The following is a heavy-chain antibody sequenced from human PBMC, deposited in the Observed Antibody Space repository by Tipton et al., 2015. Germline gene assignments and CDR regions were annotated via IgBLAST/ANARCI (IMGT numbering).Heavy chain of an antibody. CDR1: GGSISSSNW. Sequence: TLSLTCTVSGGSISSSNWWTWVRQPPGKELEWIGQIYHNGDTIYNPSLNSRVTISVDTSKNQFSLKLSSVTAADTAVYYCARARGRHGGLFDSWGQGILVTVSS. J-gene: IGHJ4*02. D-gene: IGHD4-23*01. V-gene: IGHV4-4*02. CDR2: IYHNGDT. CDR3: ARARGRHGGLFDS.